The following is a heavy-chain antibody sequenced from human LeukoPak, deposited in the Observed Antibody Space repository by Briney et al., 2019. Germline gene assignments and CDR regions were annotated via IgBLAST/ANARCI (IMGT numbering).Heavy chain of an antibody. CDR2: INCNSGDI. CDR1: GNTFTANY. CDR3: TREDY. Sequence: ASVKVSYKASGNTFTANYLFWVRQAPGQGLEWMGWINCNSGDIKYAQKFQDRVTMTRDTSISTVYMDLSSLTSDDTAVYYCTREDYWGQGTPVTVSS. V-gene: IGHV1-2*02. J-gene: IGHJ4*02.